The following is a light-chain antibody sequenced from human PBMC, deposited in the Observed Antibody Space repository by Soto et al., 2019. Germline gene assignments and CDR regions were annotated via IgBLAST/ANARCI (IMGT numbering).Light chain of an antibody. J-gene: IGKJ1*01. V-gene: IGKV1-39*01. CDR2: AAS. Sequence: DIQITQSPSSLSASVGDRVIITCRASQSISSYLNWYQQKPGKAPKLLIYAASSLQTGVPSRFSGSGSGTELTLTISSLQSEDFAVYDCQQYNNWPTWTFGQGTKV. CDR1: QSISSY. CDR3: QQYNNWPTWT.